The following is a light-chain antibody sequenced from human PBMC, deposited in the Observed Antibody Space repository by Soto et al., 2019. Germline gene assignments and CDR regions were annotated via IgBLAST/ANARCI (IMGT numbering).Light chain of an antibody. V-gene: IGLV2-14*03. J-gene: IGLJ2*01. CDR2: DVN. CDR3: SSYTSSSTLI. CDR1: SSDVGGYNF. Sequence: QSALTQPASVSGSPGQSITISCTGTSSDVGGYNFVSWYQQHPGQAPKLIIYDVNNRPSGVSNRFSGSKSGNTASLTISGIQAEDEADYYCSSYTSSSTLIFGGGTKVTVL.